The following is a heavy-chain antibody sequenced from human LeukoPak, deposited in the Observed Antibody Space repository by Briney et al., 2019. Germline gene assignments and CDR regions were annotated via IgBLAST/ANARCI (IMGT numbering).Heavy chain of an antibody. J-gene: IGHJ4*02. V-gene: IGHV3-48*04. CDR3: GKEEKYCSSTSCRYYDFWSGYYFFDY. CDR2: ISSSGSTI. Sequence: GGSLRLSCAASGFTFSSYRMSWVRQAPGKGLEWVSYISSSGSTIYYADSVKGRFTISRDNAKNSLYLQMNSLRAEDTAVYYCGKEEKYCSSTSCRYYDFWSGYYFFDYWGQGTLVTVSS. D-gene: IGHD3-3*01. CDR1: GFTFSSYR.